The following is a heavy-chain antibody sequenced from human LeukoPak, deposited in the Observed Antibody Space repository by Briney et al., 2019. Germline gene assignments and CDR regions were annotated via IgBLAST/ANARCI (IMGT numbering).Heavy chain of an antibody. Sequence: GSLRLSCAASGFTFSDYYMSWIRQPPGKGLEWIGEINHSGSTNYNPSLKSRVTISVDTSKNQFSLKLSSVTAADTAVYYCARGRVTMIVNWGQGTLVTVSS. V-gene: IGHV4-34*01. J-gene: IGHJ4*02. CDR2: INHSGST. CDR1: GFTFSDYY. D-gene: IGHD3-22*01. CDR3: ARGRVTMIVN.